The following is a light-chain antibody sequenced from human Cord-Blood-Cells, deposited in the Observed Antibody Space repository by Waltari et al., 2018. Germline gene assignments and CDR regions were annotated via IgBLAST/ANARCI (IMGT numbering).Light chain of an antibody. CDR1: QDISNY. CDR2: DAS. CDR3: QQYDNLPRT. V-gene: IGKV1-33*01. Sequence: DIQMTQPPSSLSASVGERVTTTCQASQDISNYLNWYQQKPGKAPKLLIYDASNLETGVPSRFSGSGSGTDFTFTISSLQPEDIATYYCQQYDNLPRTFGPGTKVDIK. J-gene: IGKJ3*01.